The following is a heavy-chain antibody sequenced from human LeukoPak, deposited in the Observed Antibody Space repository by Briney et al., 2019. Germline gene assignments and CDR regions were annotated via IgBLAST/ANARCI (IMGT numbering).Heavy chain of an antibody. CDR1: GGTFSSYA. J-gene: IGHJ6*04. CDR2: IIPIFGTA. Sequence: GASVNVSCKASGGTFSSYAISWVRQAPGQGLEWMEGIIPIFGTANYAQKFQGRVTITADESTSTAYMELSSLRSEDTAVYYCARDPITVTTGGRYYYYGMDVWGKGTTVTVSS. CDR3: ARDPITVTTGGRYYYYGMDV. V-gene: IGHV1-69*13. D-gene: IGHD4-11*01.